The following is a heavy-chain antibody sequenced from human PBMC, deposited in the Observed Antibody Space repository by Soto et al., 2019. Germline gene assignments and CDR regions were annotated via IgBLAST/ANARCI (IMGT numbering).Heavy chain of an antibody. Sequence: PSETLSLTCAVYGGSFRGYYWSCIRQPPGKGLEWIGEINHSGSTNYNPSLKSRVTISVDTSKNRFSLKLSSVTAADTAVYYCGRGSKSTGRQFKTGYGFDPWGQGTLVTVS. J-gene: IGHJ5*02. CDR3: GRGSKSTGRQFKTGYGFDP. CDR1: GGSFRGYY. D-gene: IGHD4-17*01. CDR2: INHSGST. V-gene: IGHV4-34*01.